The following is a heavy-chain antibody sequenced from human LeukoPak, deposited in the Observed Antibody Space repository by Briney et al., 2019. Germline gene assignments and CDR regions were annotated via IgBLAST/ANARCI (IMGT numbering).Heavy chain of an antibody. CDR3: AREYYDFWSGTYYYYMDV. V-gene: IGHV4-4*07. D-gene: IGHD3-3*01. J-gene: IGHJ6*03. CDR2: IYTSGST. Sequence: SETLSLTCTVSGGSISSYYWSWIRQPAGKGLEWIGRIYTSGSTNYNPSLKSRVNMSVDTSKNQFSLKLSSVTAADTAVYYCAREYYDFWSGTYYYYMDVWGKGTTVTVSS. CDR1: GGSISSYY.